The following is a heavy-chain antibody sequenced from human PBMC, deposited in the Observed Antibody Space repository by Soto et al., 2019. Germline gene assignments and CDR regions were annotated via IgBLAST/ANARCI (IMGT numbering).Heavy chain of an antibody. CDR3: AKQDDFWSGYRCYFDY. D-gene: IGHD3-3*01. CDR1: GVTFSNYA. V-gene: IGHV3-23*01. J-gene: IGHJ4*02. Sequence: PGGSLRLCCEASGVTFSNYAMNWVRQAPGKGLEWVLGISGGGDNTYYADSVKGRFTISRDNSKNTLYLQMNSLRAEDTAVYYCAKQDDFWSGYRCYFDYWGQGTLVTVSS. CDR2: ISGGGDNT.